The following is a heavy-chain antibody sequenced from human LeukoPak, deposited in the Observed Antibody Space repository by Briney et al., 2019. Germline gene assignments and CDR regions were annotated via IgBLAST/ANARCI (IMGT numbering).Heavy chain of an antibody. CDR2: ISSSGST. V-gene: IGHV4-61*02. CDR3: ARDRRYSYGYGRTDY. D-gene: IGHD5-18*01. CDR1: GDSISSGDYY. Sequence: SETLSLTCTVSGDSISSGDYYWSWIRQPAGKGLEWIGRISSSGSTNYNPSLKSRVTISVDTSKNQFSLKLSSVTAADTAVYYCARDRRYSYGYGRTDYWGQGTLVTVSS. J-gene: IGHJ4*02.